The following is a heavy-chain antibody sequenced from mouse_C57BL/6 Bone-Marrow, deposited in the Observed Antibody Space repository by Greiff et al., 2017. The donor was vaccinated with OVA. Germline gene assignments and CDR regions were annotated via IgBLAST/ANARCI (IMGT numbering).Heavy chain of an antibody. CDR2: ISSGSSTI. CDR3: GRDYGRGAFDY. Sequence: EVQLQESGGGLVKPGGSLKLSCAASGFTFSDYGMHWVRQAPEKGLEWVAYISSGSSTIYYADTVKGRFTISRDNAKNTLFLQMTSLRSEDSAMCYGGRDYGRGAFDYWGQGTLVTVSS. V-gene: IGHV5-17*01. CDR1: GFTFSDYG. D-gene: IGHD1-1*01. J-gene: IGHJ3*01.